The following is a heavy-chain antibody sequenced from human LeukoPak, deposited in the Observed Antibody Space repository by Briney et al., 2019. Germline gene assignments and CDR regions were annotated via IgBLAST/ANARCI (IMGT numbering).Heavy chain of an antibody. J-gene: IGHJ4*02. D-gene: IGHD3-10*01. CDR3: AGSWFYRDYFEY. CDR2: ISGSGGNT. Sequence: QTGGSLRLSCAASGFTFSSYAMNWVRQAPGKGLEWVSAISGSGGNTYYADSVKGRLTISRDNSKNTLYLQMDSLRAEDTAVYYCAGSWFYRDYFEYWGQGTLVTVSS. V-gene: IGHV3-23*01. CDR1: GFTFSSYA.